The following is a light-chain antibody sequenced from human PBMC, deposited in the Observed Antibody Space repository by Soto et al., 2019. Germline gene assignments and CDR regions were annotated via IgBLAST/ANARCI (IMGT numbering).Light chain of an antibody. CDR3: SSYTSSNTLEV. V-gene: IGLV2-14*01. Sequence: QSALIQPASVSGSPGQSITISCTGTSRDVGGFNYVSWYQHHPHRAPKLLIYEVSYRPSGVSSRFSGSKSGNTASLTISGLQAEDEADYYCSSYTSSNTLEVFGVGTKVTVL. J-gene: IGLJ1*01. CDR2: EVS. CDR1: SRDVGGFNY.